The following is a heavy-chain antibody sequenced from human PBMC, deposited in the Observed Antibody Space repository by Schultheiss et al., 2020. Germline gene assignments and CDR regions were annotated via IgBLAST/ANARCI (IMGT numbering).Heavy chain of an antibody. CDR2: ISAYNGNT. J-gene: IGHJ4*02. CDR1: GYTFTSYG. CDR3: ARDRIGGGSYSY. V-gene: IGHV1-18*01. D-gene: IGHD1-26*01. Sequence: ASVKVSCKASGYTFTSYGISWVRQAPGKGLEWMGWISAYNGNTNYAQKLQGRVTMTTDTSTSTAYMELSSLRSEDTAVYYCARDRIGGGSYSYWGQGTLVTVSS.